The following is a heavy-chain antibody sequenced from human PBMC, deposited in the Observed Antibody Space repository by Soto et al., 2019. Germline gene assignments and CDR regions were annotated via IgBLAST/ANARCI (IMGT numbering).Heavy chain of an antibody. J-gene: IGHJ6*02. CDR1: GYSFTSYW. V-gene: IGHV5-10-1*01. CDR3: ARADIVVVPAAIRFYGMDV. CDR2: IDPSDSYT. Sequence: PGESLKISCKGSGYSFTSYWISWVRQMPGKGLEWMGRIDPSDSYTNYSPSFQGHVTISADKSISTAYLQWSSLKASDTAMYYCARADIVVVPAAIRFYGMDVWGQGTTVTVSS. D-gene: IGHD2-2*02.